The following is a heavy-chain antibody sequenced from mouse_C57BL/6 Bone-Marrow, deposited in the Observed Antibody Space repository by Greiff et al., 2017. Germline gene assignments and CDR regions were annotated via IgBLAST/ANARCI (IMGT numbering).Heavy chain of an antibody. D-gene: IGHD2-4*01. V-gene: IGHV1-18*01. CDR3: ARGGDDYDGGYFDV. Sequence: EVQLQQSGPELVKPGASVKIPCKASGYTFTDYNMDWVKQSPGKSLEWIGDINPNNGGTIYNQKFKGKATLTVDKSSSTAYMALRSLTTEDTAVYYCARGGDDYDGGYFDVWGTGTTVTVSS. J-gene: IGHJ1*03. CDR1: GYTFTDYN. CDR2: INPNNGGT.